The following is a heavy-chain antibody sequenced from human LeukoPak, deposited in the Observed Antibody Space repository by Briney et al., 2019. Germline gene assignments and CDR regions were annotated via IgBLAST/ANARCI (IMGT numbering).Heavy chain of an antibody. CDR1: GYTFTGYY. CDR3: ARGSASMDV. J-gene: IGHJ6*02. V-gene: IGHV1-46*01. CDR2: INPSGGST. Sequence: ASVKVSCKASGYTFTGYYMHWVRQAPGQGLEWMGIINPSGGSTSYAQKFQGRVTMTRDTSTSTAYMELSRLRSDDTAVYYCARGSASMDVWGQGTTVTVSS.